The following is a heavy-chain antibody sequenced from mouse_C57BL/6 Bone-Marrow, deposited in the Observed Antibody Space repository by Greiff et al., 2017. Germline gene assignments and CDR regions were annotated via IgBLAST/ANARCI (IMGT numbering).Heavy chain of an antibody. CDR2: IYPRSGNT. CDR1: GYTFTSYG. Sequence: QVHVKQSGAELARPGASVKLSCKASGYTFTSYGISWVKQRTGQGLEWIGEIYPRSGNTYYNEKFKGKATLTADKSSSTAYMELRSLTSEDSAVYFCARRKLPWCAYWGQGTLVTVSA. V-gene: IGHV1-81*01. J-gene: IGHJ3*01. CDR3: ARRKLPWCAY. D-gene: IGHD2-1*01.